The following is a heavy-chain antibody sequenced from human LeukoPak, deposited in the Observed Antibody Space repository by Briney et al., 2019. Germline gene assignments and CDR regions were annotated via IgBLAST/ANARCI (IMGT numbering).Heavy chain of an antibody. CDR3: ARHFFDSSGRYHEGY. CDR1: GFTFSNYA. V-gene: IGHV3-21*01. J-gene: IGHJ4*02. Sequence: GGSLRLSCVASGFTFSNYAMNWVRQAPGKGLEWVSAITGSSDHIHYADSMKGRFSISRDNAKNSLYLQMNSLTAEDTAVYYCARHFFDSSGRYHEGYWGLGTLVTVSS. CDR2: ITGSSDHI. D-gene: IGHD6-19*01.